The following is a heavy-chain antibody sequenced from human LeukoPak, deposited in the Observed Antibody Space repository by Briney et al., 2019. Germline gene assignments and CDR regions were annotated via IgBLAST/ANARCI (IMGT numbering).Heavy chain of an antibody. V-gene: IGHV5-51*01. J-gene: IGHJ6*03. D-gene: IGHD6-13*01. Sequence: GESLKISCKGSGYSFTSYWIGWVRQMPGKGLEWMGIIYPGDSDTRYSPSFQGQVTISADKSISTAYLQWSSLKASDTAMYYCASGSTDPYYYYYYMDVWGKGTTVTVSS. CDR1: GYSFTSYW. CDR3: ASGSTDPYYYYYYMDV. CDR2: IYPGDSDT.